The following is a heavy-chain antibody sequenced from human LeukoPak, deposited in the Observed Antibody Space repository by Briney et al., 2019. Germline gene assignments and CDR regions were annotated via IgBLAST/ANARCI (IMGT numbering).Heavy chain of an antibody. Sequence: PGGSLRLSCAASGFTVSSNYMSWVRQAPGKGLEWVSAISGSGGTTYCADSVQGRFTVSRDTSKNTLFLQMNSLRAEDTAVYYCAKGAGFSGTYWHDYWGQGTLVTVSS. CDR3: AKGAGFSGTYWHDY. CDR2: ISGSGGTT. D-gene: IGHD1-26*01. CDR1: GFTVSSNY. V-gene: IGHV3-23*01. J-gene: IGHJ4*02.